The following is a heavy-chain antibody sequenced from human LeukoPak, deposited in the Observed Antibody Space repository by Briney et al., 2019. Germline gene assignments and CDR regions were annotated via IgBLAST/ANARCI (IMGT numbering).Heavy chain of an antibody. D-gene: IGHD1-26*01. CDR3: ARETLVGTTNYFDN. J-gene: IGHJ4*02. V-gene: IGHV4-4*07. CDR1: GGSINTDY. Sequence: SETLSLTCTVSGGSINTDYWSWIRQPAGRGLEWIGRVCTSGNTKYNASLQSRVTMSIDTSTKQFFLKLSSVTAADTAVYYCARETLVGTTNYFDNWGQGTLVTVSS. CDR2: VCTSGNT.